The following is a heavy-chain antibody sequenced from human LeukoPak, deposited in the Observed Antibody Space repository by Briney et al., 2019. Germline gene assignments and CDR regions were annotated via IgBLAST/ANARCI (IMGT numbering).Heavy chain of an antibody. D-gene: IGHD1-26*01. CDR3: AREAYSGSLDY. J-gene: IGHJ4*02. CDR2: INHSGST. Sequence: SETLSLTCAVYGGSFSGYYWSWIRQPPGKGLERIGEINHSGSTNYNPSLKGRVTISVDTSKNQFSLKLSSVTAADTAVYYCAREAYSGSLDYWGQGTLVTVSS. CDR1: GGSFSGYY. V-gene: IGHV4-34*01.